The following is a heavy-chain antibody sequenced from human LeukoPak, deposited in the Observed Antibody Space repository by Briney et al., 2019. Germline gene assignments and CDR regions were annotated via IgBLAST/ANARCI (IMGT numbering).Heavy chain of an antibody. J-gene: IGHJ4*02. CDR1: GLTFSSYS. Sequence: PGGSLRLSCVASGLTFSSYSMNWVRQAPGKGLEWVSSISSSSSYISYADSVKGRFTISRDNAKNSLYLQMNSLRAEDTAVYYCARDLHYYGSGLDYWGQGTLVTVSS. V-gene: IGHV3-21*01. CDR2: ISSSSSYI. CDR3: ARDLHYYGSGLDY. D-gene: IGHD3-10*01.